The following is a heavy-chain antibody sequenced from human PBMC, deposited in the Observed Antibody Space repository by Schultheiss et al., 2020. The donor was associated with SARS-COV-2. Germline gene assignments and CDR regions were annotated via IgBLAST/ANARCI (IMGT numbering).Heavy chain of an antibody. CDR2: IKQDGSEK. CDR1: GFTFSSYW. CDR3: ARDLKAVAVFGFDY. Sequence: GGSLRLSCAASGFTFSSYWMSWVRQAPGKGLEWVANIKQDGSEKYYVDSVKGRFTISRDNSKNTLYLQINSLRAEDTAVYYCARDLKAVAVFGFDYWGQGTLVTVAS. D-gene: IGHD6-19*01. V-gene: IGHV3-7*01. J-gene: IGHJ4*02.